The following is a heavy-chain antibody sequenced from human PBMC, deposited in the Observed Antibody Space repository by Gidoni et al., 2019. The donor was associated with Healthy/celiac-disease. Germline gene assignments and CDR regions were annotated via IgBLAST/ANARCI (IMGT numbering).Heavy chain of an antibody. D-gene: IGHD2-21*02. V-gene: IGHV3-9*01. CDR3: AKDMGDNIVVVTTSDAFDI. J-gene: IGHJ3*02. CDR1: GFTFDDYA. CDR2: SSWKSGSI. Sequence: EVQLVESGGGLVQAGRSLRLSCVASGFTFDDYAMPWVRQAPGKGLEWVSGSSWKSGSIGYADSAKGRFTISRDNAKNSLYLQMNSLRAEDTALYYCAKDMGDNIVVVTTSDAFDIWGQGTMVTVSS.